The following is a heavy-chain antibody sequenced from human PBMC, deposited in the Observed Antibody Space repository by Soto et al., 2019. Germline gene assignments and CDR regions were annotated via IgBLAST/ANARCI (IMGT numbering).Heavy chain of an antibody. CDR2: ISAYNGNT. Sequence: QVQLVQSGAEVKKPGASVKVSCKASGYTFTSYGISWVRQAPGQGLEWMGWISAYNGNTNYAQKLQGRVTMTTDTSTSTAFMELRSLRSDDTAVYYCAREPSTYYDFWRGYYTGRGFDYWGQGTLVTVSS. D-gene: IGHD3-3*01. CDR1: GYTFTSYG. J-gene: IGHJ4*02. V-gene: IGHV1-18*01. CDR3: AREPSTYYDFWRGYYTGRGFDY.